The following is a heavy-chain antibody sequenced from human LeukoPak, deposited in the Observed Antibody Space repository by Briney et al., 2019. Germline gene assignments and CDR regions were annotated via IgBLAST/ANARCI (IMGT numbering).Heavy chain of an antibody. Sequence: GESLRLSCAASGFTVSSNYMSWVRQAPGKGLEWVSVIYSGGSTYYADSVKGRFTISRDNSKNTLYLQMNSLRAEDTAVYYCARGEAVATYYYYGMDVWGKGTTVTVSS. CDR1: GFTVSSNY. J-gene: IGHJ6*04. CDR3: ARGEAVATYYYYGMDV. D-gene: IGHD6-19*01. CDR2: IYSGGST. V-gene: IGHV3-53*01.